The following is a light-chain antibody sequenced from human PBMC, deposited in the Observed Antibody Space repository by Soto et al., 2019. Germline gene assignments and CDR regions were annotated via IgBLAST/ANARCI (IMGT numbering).Light chain of an antibody. J-gene: IGKJ1*01. V-gene: IGKV3-20*01. CDR3: QQYGSTPVT. CDR1: RSVDNNF. CDR2: GAT. Sequence: EIVLTQSPGTLSLSPGEGDTLSCRASRSVDNNFLAWYQQKPGQAPRLLIYGATSRATGIPDGFSGSGSGTDFTLTINRLEPEDFAVYFCQQYGSTPVTFGQGTKVDIK.